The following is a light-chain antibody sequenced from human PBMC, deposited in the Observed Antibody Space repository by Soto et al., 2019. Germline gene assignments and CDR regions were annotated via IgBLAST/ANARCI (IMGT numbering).Light chain of an antibody. Sequence: QSVLTQPASVSGSPGQSITISCTGTSSDAGSYNLVSWYQQHPGKAPKLMIYEVSKRPSGVSNRFSGSKSGNTASLTSSGLQAEDEADYYCCSYAGSSTSYVFGTGTKVTVL. J-gene: IGLJ1*01. CDR1: SSDAGSYNL. CDR2: EVS. V-gene: IGLV2-23*02. CDR3: CSYAGSSTSYV.